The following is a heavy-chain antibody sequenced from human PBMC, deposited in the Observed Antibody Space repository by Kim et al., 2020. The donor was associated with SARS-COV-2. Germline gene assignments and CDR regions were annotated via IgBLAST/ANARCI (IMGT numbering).Heavy chain of an antibody. CDR2: INHSGST. Sequence: SETLSLTCAVYGGSFSGYYWSWIRQPPGKGLELIGEINHSGSTNYNPSLKSRVTISVDTSKNQFSLKLSSVTAADTAVYYCARARATRIYYYDSSGYYY. CDR3: ARARATRIYYYDSSGYYY. D-gene: IGHD3-22*01. J-gene: IGHJ6*01. V-gene: IGHV4-34*01. CDR1: GGSFSGYY.